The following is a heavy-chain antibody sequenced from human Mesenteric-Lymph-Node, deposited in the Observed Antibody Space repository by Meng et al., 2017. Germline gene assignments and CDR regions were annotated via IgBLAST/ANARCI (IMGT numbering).Heavy chain of an antibody. CDR3: VRGTDYADYGQTGDY. V-gene: IGHV3-33*01. J-gene: IGHJ4*02. CDR2: IWNDESTR. CDR1: GFTFSYYA. Sequence: GESLKISCTASGFTFSYYAMHWVRQAPGKGLEWVAVIWNDESTRYLADSVEGRFTISRDNPKNMLFLHISSLRAEDAAVYYCVRGTDYADYGQTGDYWGQGTLVTVSS. D-gene: IGHD4-17*01.